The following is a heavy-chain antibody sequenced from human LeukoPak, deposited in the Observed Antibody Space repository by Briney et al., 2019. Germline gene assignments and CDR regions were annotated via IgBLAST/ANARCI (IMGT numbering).Heavy chain of an antibody. CDR1: GFTFSSYA. CDR2: ISGSGGST. D-gene: IGHD5-18*01. Sequence: GGSLRLSCAASGFTFSSYAMSWVRQAPGKGLEWVSAISGSGGSTYHADSVKGRFTISRDNSKNTLYLQMNSLRAEDTAVYYCARVGGYSYALDYWGRGTLVTVSS. V-gene: IGHV3-23*01. J-gene: IGHJ4*02. CDR3: ARVGGYSYALDY.